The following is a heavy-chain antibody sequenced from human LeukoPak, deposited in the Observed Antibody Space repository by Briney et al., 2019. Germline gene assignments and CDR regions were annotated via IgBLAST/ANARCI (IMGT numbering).Heavy chain of an antibody. Sequence: SVKVSCKASVPTFTSYAINWVRQAPGQGLEWMGGFIPIFGSPTYAQKFQGRVSLTTDESTDTAYMELSNLGSDDTAVFYCAGFFYDSSGAAFDIWGQGTMVTVSS. CDR3: AGFFYDSSGAAFDI. D-gene: IGHD3-22*01. CDR1: VPTFTSYA. V-gene: IGHV1-69*05. J-gene: IGHJ3*02. CDR2: FIPIFGSP.